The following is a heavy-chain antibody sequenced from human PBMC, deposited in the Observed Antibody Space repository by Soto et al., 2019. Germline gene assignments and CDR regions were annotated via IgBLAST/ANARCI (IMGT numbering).Heavy chain of an antibody. J-gene: IGHJ6*02. CDR1: GYTFTGYY. V-gene: IGHV1-2*04. CDR3: ARDLSAAAAGYYYYYGMDV. CDR2: INPNSGGT. Sequence: ASVKVSCKASGYTFTGYYMHWVRQAPGQGLEWMGWINPNSGGTNYAQKFQGWVTMTRDTSISTAYMELSRLRSDDTAVYYCARDLSAAAAGYYYYYGMDVWGQGTTVTVSS. D-gene: IGHD6-13*01.